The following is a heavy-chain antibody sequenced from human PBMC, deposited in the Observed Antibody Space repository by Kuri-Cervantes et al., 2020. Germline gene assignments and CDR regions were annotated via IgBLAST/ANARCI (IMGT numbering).Heavy chain of an antibody. CDR2: IKQDGSEK. V-gene: IGHV3-7*01. J-gene: IGHJ4*02. Sequence: GESLKISCAASGFTFSSYWMSWVRQAPGKGLEWVANIKQDGSEKYYVDSVKGRFTISRDNAKNSLYLQMDSLRAEDTAVYYCARTLLYFDYLLPDYSDYWGQGTLVTVSS. D-gene: IGHD3-9*01. CDR3: ARTLLYFDYLLPDYSDY. CDR1: GFTFSSYW.